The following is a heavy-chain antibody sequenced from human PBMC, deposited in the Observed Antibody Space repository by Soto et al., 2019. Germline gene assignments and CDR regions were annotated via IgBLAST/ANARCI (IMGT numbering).Heavy chain of an antibody. J-gene: IGHJ5*02. V-gene: IGHV4-31*03. Sequence: QVQLQESCPGLGKPSQTLSLTCRGSGGSINSGGYFCSWIRQHPGKGLESIGYIYHSRITYYNPSLTSRVTISVDTSKNEFSLQLRSVTAADTAVYFCASFHNPSPGWFDPWGQGTLVTVSS. CDR1: GGSINSGGYF. CDR2: IYHSRIT. CDR3: ASFHNPSPGWFDP. D-gene: IGHD1-20*01.